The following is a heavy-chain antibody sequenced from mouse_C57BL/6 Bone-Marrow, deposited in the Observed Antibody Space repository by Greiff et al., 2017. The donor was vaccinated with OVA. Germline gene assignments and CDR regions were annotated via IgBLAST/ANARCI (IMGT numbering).Heavy chain of an antibody. J-gene: IGHJ1*03. CDR3: ARRGYFDV. CDR2: INPSSGYT. V-gene: IGHV1-4*01. Sequence: VKLVESGAELARPGASVKMSCKASGYTFTSYTMHWVKQRPGQGLEWIGYINPSSGYTKYNQKFKDKATLTADKSSSTAYMQLSSLTSEDSAVYYCARRGYFDVWGTGTTVTVSS. CDR1: GYTFTSYT.